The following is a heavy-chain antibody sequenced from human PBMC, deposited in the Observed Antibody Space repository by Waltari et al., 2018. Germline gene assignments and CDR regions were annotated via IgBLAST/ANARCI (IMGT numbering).Heavy chain of an antibody. CDR3: ATAGIRYYYGMDV. Sequence: QVQLVQSGAEVKKPGASVKVSCKVSGYTLTELSMHWVRQAPGKGLGWMGGFDPEDVEKIYEQKFQGRVTMTEDTSTDPAYMELSSLRSEDTAVYYCATAGIRYYYGMDVWGQGTTVTVSS. J-gene: IGHJ6*02. CDR2: FDPEDVEK. CDR1: GYTLTELS. V-gene: IGHV1-24*01. D-gene: IGHD6-13*01.